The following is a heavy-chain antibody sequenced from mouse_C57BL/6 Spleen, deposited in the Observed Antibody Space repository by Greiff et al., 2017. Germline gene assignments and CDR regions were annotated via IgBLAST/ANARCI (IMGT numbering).Heavy chain of an antibody. CDR1: GFTFSSYG. V-gene: IGHV5-6*02. Sequence: DVMLVESGGDLVKPGGSLKLSCAASGFTFSSYGMSWVRQTPDKRLEWVATISSGGSYTYYPDSVKGRFTISRDNAKNTLYLQMSSLKSEDTAMYYCARHGDSNFDYWGQGTTLTVSS. CDR3: ARHGDSNFDY. CDR2: ISSGGSYT. J-gene: IGHJ2*01.